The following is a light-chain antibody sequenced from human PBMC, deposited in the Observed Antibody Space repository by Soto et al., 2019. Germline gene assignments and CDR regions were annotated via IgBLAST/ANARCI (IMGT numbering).Light chain of an antibody. CDR1: QSVDSTF. V-gene: IGKV3-20*01. CDR2: GAS. Sequence: EIVLTQSPGSLSLSPGERATLSCRASQSVDSTFFAWYQKKPGQAPRLLIYGASKRATGVPDRFSGSGSGTAFQLTISRLEPDAFAVYYCQQYMSSVTFGQGTKVEI. CDR3: QQYMSSVT. J-gene: IGKJ1*01.